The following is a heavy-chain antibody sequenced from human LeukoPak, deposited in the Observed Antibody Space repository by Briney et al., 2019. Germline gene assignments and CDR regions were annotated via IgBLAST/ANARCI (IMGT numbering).Heavy chain of an antibody. CDR1: GFTFSNAW. J-gene: IGHJ4*02. Sequence: GGSLRLSCAASGFTFSNAWMSWVRQAPGKGLEWVGRIKSKTDGGTTDYAAPVKGRFTISRDDSKNTLYLQMNSLRTEDTAVYYCTTDPEGIRFDYWGQGTLVTVSS. CDR3: TTDPEGIRFDY. CDR2: IKSKTDGGTT. D-gene: IGHD1-14*01. V-gene: IGHV3-15*01.